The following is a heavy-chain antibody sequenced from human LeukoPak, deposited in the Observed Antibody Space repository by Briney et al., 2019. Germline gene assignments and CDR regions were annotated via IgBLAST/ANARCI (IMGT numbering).Heavy chain of an antibody. Sequence: PSETLSLTCAVSGGSISSSNWWSWVRQPPGKGLEWIGEIYHSGSTFYNPSLKSRVTISVDTSQNQFSLKLNSLTAADTAVYYCARRLISWQLLWAYAFDIWGQGTMVTVSS. CDR1: GGSISSSNW. CDR3: ARRLISWQLLWAYAFDI. CDR2: IYHSGST. D-gene: IGHD3-10*01. V-gene: IGHV4-4*02. J-gene: IGHJ3*02.